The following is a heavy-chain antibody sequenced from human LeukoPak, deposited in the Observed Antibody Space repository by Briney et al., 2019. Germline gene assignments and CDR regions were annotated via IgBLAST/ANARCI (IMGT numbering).Heavy chain of an antibody. D-gene: IGHD5-18*01. CDR1: GFTFSIYA. CDR3: ARFAVYADTTMVTAKYFDY. J-gene: IGHJ4*02. CDR2: ISYDGSIQ. V-gene: IGHV3-30*04. Sequence: QTGGSLRLSCAASGFTFSIYAMHWVRQAPGKGLEWVAVISYDGSIQYYADSVKGRFTISRDNSKNTLYLQMNSLRAEDTAVYYCARFAVYADTTMVTAKYFDYWGQGTLVTVSS.